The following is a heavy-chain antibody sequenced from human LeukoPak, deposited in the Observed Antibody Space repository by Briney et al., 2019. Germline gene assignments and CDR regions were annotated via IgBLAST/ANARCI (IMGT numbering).Heavy chain of an antibody. J-gene: IGHJ4*02. V-gene: IGHV3-11*04. CDR3: ARRAPRSPYFDY. D-gene: IGHD6-6*01. CDR2: VSSSGGTI. Sequence: GGSLRLSCAASGFTFSDHYMSWIRQAPGKGLEWVSYVSSSGGTIYYADSVKGRFTISRDNAKNSLYLQMNSLRPEDTAVYYCARRAPRSPYFDYWGQGTLVTVSS. CDR1: GFTFSDHY.